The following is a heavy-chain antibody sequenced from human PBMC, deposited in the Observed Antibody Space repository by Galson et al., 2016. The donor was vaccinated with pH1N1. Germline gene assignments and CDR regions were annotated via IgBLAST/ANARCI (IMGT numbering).Heavy chain of an antibody. Sequence: SLRLSCAASGFTFSSYAMYWVRQAPGKGLEWVSAISGSGGTTHDAGSVKGRFTISRDNSKNTLYLQMHSLRAEDTATYYCAKVTDVCTVTRCFPYGMHAWGQGTTVTVSS. CDR2: ISGSGGTT. CDR3: AKVTDVCTVTRCFPYGMHA. J-gene: IGHJ6*02. V-gene: IGHV3-23*01. D-gene: IGHD2-2*01. CDR1: GFTFSSYA.